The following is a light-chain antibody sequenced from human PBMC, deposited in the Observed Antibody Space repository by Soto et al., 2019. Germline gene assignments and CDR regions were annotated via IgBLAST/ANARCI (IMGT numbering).Light chain of an antibody. CDR2: NVY. V-gene: IGLV2-14*01. Sequence: QSALTQPASVSGSPGQSITISCTGTNSDVGSYNYVSWHQHHPGKAPILMIYNVYDRPSGISNRFSGAKSGNTASLTISGLQGKDEADYYCSSYTISRTYVFGTGTKVTVL. J-gene: IGLJ1*01. CDR3: SSYTISRTYV. CDR1: NSDVGSYNY.